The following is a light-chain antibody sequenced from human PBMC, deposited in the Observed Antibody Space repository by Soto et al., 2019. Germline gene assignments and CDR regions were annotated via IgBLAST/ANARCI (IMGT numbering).Light chain of an antibody. CDR1: QSVSSSY. CDR2: GAS. CDR3: QQYGSSPPLT. J-gene: IGKJ5*01. Sequence: EIVLTQSPGTLSLSPGERATLSCRASQSVSSSYLAWYQQKPGQAPRLLIYGASGRATGIPDRFSGSGSGTDFTLTISRLEPEDFAVYYCQQYGSSPPLTFGEGTRLEIK. V-gene: IGKV3-20*01.